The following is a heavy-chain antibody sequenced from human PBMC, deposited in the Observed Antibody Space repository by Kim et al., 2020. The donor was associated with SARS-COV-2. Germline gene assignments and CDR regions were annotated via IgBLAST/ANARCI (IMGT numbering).Heavy chain of an antibody. V-gene: IGHV4-61*01. D-gene: IGHD2-15*01. CDR2: IYYSGST. CDR1: GGSVSSGSYY. J-gene: IGHJ2*01. CDR3: ARDGGNNYWYFDL. Sequence: SETLSLTCTVSGGSVSSGSYYWSWIRQPPGKGLEWIGYIYYSGSTNYNPSLKSRVTISVDTSKNQFSLKLSSVTAADTAVYYCARDGGNNYWYFDLWGRGTLVTVSS.